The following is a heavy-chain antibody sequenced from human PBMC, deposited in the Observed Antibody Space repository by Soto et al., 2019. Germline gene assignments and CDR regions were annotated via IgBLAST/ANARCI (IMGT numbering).Heavy chain of an antibody. D-gene: IGHD3-16*02. Sequence: QVQLVQSGAEVKKPGASVKVSCKASGYTFSSYGISWVRQAPGQGLEWMGWISAYNGNTNYAQKLQGRVTMTTDTSTNTAYMELRSLRSDDTAVYYCARDTMITFGGVIVTAFPDSWGQGTLVTVSS. CDR2: ISAYNGNT. CDR1: GYTFSSYG. CDR3: ARDTMITFGGVIVTAFPDS. J-gene: IGHJ4*02. V-gene: IGHV1-18*01.